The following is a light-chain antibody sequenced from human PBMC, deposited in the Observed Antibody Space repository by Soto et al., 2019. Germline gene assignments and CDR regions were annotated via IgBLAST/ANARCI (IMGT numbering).Light chain of an antibody. CDR2: GAS. Sequence: EIVLTQSPGTLSLSPGERATLSCRASQSLSSTYLAWYQQKPGQAPRLLIYGASSRATGVPDRFSGSGSGTDFTLTISRLEPEDFAVYYCQQYGSSPPWTFGQGTRWISN. J-gene: IGKJ1*01. V-gene: IGKV3-20*01. CDR3: QQYGSSPPWT. CDR1: QSLSSTY.